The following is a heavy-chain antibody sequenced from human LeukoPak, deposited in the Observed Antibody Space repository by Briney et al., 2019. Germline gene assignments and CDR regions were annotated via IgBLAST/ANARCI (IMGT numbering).Heavy chain of an antibody. Sequence: GESLRLSCAASGFSISSAALTWVRQAPGEGVLWGSTITGSDDKTYYDDSVKSRFTISRDFSRNTLCLQMISVTIEDTAVYYCSKGPQLYSGYPPDYWGQGTLVTVSS. V-gene: IGHV3-23*02. CDR1: GFSISSAA. CDR3: SKGPQLYSGYPPDY. CDR2: ITGSDDKT. D-gene: IGHD5-12*01. J-gene: IGHJ4*02.